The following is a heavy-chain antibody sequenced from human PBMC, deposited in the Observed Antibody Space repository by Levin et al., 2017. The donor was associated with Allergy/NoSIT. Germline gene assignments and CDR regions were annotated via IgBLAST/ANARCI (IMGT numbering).Heavy chain of an antibody. V-gene: IGHV3-33*01. Sequence: PGGSLRLSCAASGFTFSSYGMHWVRQAPGKGLEWVAVIWYDGSNKYYADSVKGRFTISRDNSKNTLYLQMNSLRAEDTAVYYCARDRIAAAGPEYYYYYGMDVWGQGTTVTVSS. J-gene: IGHJ6*02. D-gene: IGHD6-13*01. CDR1: GFTFSSYG. CDR2: IWYDGSNK. CDR3: ARDRIAAAGPEYYYYYGMDV.